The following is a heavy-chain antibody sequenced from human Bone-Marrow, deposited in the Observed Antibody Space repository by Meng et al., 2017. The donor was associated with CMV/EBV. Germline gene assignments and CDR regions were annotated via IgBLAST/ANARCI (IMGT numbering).Heavy chain of an antibody. Sequence: GESLKISCAASGFTFSSYGMHWVRQAPGKGLEWVAVIWYDGSNKYYADSVKGRFTISRDNSKNTLYLQMNSLRADDTAVYYCAKDCPPAGNGMDVWGQGTTVTVSS. CDR1: GFTFSSYG. CDR2: IWYDGSNK. D-gene: IGHD2-2*01. V-gene: IGHV3-33*06. CDR3: AKDCPPAGNGMDV. J-gene: IGHJ6*02.